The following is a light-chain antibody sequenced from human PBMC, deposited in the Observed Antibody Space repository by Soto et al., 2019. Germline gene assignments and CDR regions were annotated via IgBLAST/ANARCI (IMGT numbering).Light chain of an antibody. V-gene: IGLV1-47*02. Sequence: QSVLAQPPSASGTPGQRVTISCSGSTSNVGSNLASWYQQLPGSAPKLLIYNDYERPSGVPGRFAGSKSGTSASLGISGLRSEYEAAYYCQSCDSSLSGSGVVVTGTMVTVL. CDR3: QSCDSSLSGSGV. CDR1: TSNVGSNL. J-gene: IGLJ1*01. CDR2: NDY.